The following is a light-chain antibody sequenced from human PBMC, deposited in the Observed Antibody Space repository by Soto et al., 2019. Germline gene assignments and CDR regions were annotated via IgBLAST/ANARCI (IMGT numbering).Light chain of an antibody. J-gene: IGKJ1*01. Sequence: DIQMTQSPSSLSASVGDRVTIACQASQDINKNLIWYQHKPGKAPKIIIYAASFLQPGVPSGFSGSGSGTEFTLTISSLQPEDFATYYCQQSYSTPWTFGQGTKVDIK. CDR1: QDINKN. CDR2: AAS. CDR3: QQSYSTPWT. V-gene: IGKV1-39*01.